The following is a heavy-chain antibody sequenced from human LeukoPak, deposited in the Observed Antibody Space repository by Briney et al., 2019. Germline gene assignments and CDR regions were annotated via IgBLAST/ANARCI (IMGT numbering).Heavy chain of an antibody. V-gene: IGHV4-59*08. CDR3: ARLPHYYGSGSFYGMDV. CDR1: GGSISSYY. D-gene: IGHD3-10*01. Sequence: SEALSLTCTVSGGSISSYYWSWIRQPPGKGLEWIGYLYYSGSTNYNPSLKSRVTISVDTSKNQFSLKLSSVTAADTAVYYCARLPHYYGSGSFYGMDVWGQGTTATVSS. J-gene: IGHJ6*02. CDR2: LYYSGST.